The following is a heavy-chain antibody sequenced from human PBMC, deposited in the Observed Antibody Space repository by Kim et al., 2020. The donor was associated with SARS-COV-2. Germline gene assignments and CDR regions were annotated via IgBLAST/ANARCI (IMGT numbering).Heavy chain of an antibody. J-gene: IGHJ4*02. CDR1: GFTFSSYA. CDR2: IAESGGST. V-gene: IGHV3-23*01. Sequence: GGSLRLSCAASGFTFSSYAMTWVRQAPGKGLEWVSTIAESGGSTFYADSVKGRFTISRDNSRNTLYLQMNSLRAEDTAIYYCAKQRAIDYWGQGTQVTVSS. CDR3: AKQRAIDY.